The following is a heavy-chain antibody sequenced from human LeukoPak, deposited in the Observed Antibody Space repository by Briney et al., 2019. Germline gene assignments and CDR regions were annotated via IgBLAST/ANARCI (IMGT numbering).Heavy chain of an antibody. CDR2: ISAYNGST. Sequence: ASVKVSCKASGYTFTSYGISWVRQAPGQGLEWMGWISAYNGSTNYAQKLQGRVTMTTDTSTRTAYMELRSLRSDDTAVYYCARCERFKYGPYCDYWGQGTLVTVSS. D-gene: IGHD1-1*01. CDR3: ARCERFKYGPYCDY. V-gene: IGHV1-18*01. CDR1: GYTFTSYG. J-gene: IGHJ4*02.